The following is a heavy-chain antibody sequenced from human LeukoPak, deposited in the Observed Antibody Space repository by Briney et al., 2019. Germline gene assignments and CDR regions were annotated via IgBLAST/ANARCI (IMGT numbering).Heavy chain of an antibody. Sequence: SETLSLTCTVSGGSISSSSYYWSWIRQPPGKGLEWIGEINHSGSTNYNPSLKSRVTISVDTSKNQFSLKLSSVTAADTAVYYCARVQPRWERTPKQQLKRGWFDPWGQGTLVTVSS. J-gene: IGHJ5*02. D-gene: IGHD6-13*01. CDR3: ARVQPRWERTPKQQLKRGWFDP. CDR2: INHSGST. CDR1: GGSISSSSYY. V-gene: IGHV4-39*07.